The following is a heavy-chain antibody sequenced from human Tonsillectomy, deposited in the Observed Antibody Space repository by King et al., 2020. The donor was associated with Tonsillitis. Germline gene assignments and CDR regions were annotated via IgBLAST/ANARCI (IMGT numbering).Heavy chain of an antibody. V-gene: IGHV3-9*01. D-gene: IGHD2-2*01. Sequence: VQLVESGGGLVQPGRSLRLSCAASVFTFDYFAIHWVRQAPGKGLEWVSGISWNSGGIGYADSVKGRCTISSDNAKNSLYLQMNSLRAEDTALYYCAKEDCSSTSCYFDYWGQGTLVTVSS. J-gene: IGHJ4*02. CDR2: ISWNSGGI. CDR1: VFTFDYFA. CDR3: AKEDCSSTSCYFDY.